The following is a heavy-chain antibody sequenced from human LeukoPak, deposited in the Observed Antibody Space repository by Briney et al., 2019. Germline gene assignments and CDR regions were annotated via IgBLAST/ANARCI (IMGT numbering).Heavy chain of an antibody. Sequence: PSETLSLTCTFSGASISTGGYYWTWIRQPPGEGLEWIGYIYYTGSVDYNPSLKSRLTIPLDTSKNQFSLKLNSVTAADTAVYYCAREHTYYFGSQTSTLDVWGQGTAVTVSS. J-gene: IGHJ6*02. V-gene: IGHV4-31*03. CDR2: IYYTGSV. CDR3: AREHTYYFGSQTSTLDV. D-gene: IGHD3-10*01. CDR1: GASISTGGYY.